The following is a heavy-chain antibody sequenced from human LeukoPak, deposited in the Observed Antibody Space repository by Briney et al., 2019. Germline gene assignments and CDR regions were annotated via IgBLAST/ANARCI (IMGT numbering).Heavy chain of an antibody. CDR1: GFTFSSYG. CDR3: AKDGRGYSGYDWHYYFDY. V-gene: IGHV3-30*18. J-gene: IGHJ4*02. CDR2: ISYDGSNK. D-gene: IGHD5-12*01. Sequence: GGSLRLSCAASGFTFSSYGMHWVRQAPGKGLEWVAVISYDGSNKYYADSVKGRFTISRDNSKNTLYPQMNSLRAEDTAVYYCAKDGRGYSGYDWHYYFDYWGQGTLVTVSS.